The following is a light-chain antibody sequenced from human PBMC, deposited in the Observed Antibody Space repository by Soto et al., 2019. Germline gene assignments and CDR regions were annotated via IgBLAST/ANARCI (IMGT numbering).Light chain of an antibody. CDR1: SSNIGTNA. J-gene: IGLJ1*01. Sequence: QSVLTQPPSASGTPGQRVTISCSGGSSNIGTNAVNWYRQLPGTAPKLLIYNNNQRPSGVPDRFSGSKSGTSASLAISGLQSEDEADYYCAAWDDSLNRYVFGTGTKVTVL. V-gene: IGLV1-44*01. CDR3: AAWDDSLNRYV. CDR2: NNN.